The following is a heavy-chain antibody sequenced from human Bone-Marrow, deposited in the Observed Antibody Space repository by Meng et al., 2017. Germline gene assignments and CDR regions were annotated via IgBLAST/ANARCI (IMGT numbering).Heavy chain of an antibody. V-gene: IGHV1-69*01. CDR2: IIPIFGTA. CDR1: GGTFSSYA. J-gene: IGHJ4*02. Sequence: QGKLVQVGAEVKKPGSSVKVSCKASGGTFSSYAISWVRQAPGQGLEWMGGIIPIFGTANYAQKFQGRVTITADESTSTAYMELSGLRSDDTAMYYCARDEDISAAGKLFGDYWGQGTLVTVSS. D-gene: IGHD6-13*01. CDR3: ARDEDISAAGKLFGDY.